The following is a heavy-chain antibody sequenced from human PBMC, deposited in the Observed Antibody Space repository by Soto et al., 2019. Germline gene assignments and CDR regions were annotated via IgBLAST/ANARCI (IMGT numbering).Heavy chain of an antibody. V-gene: IGHV5-51*01. CDR1: GYSFTSYW. Sequence: GESLKISCKGSGYSFTSYWIGWVRQVPGKGLEWMGIIYTGDSDTRFSPSFQGQVTISADKSISTAYLQWSSLKASDTAIYYCAIRGASQWLKFWGQGTLVTVSS. CDR3: AIRGASQWLKF. CDR2: IYTGDSDT. J-gene: IGHJ4*02. D-gene: IGHD6-19*01.